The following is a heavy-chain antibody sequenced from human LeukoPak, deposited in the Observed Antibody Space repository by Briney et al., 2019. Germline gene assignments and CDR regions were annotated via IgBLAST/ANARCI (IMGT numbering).Heavy chain of an antibody. V-gene: IGHV3-23*01. CDR3: AKSGNYWRFFDY. J-gene: IGHJ4*02. CDR1: GFTFSSYA. Sequence: GGSLRLSCAASGFTFSSYAMSWVRQAAGKGLGWVSTIGNSGGSTYYADSVKGRFTISRDNSKNTLYLQLNSLRVEDTAVYYCAKSGNYWRFFDYWGQGTLVTVSS. CDR2: IGNSGGST. D-gene: IGHD1-26*01.